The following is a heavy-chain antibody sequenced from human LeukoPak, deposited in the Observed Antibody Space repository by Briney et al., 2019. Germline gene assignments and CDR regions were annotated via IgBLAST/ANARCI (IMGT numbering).Heavy chain of an antibody. Sequence: ASETLSLTCTVSGGSISGYYWTWIRRPPGKGLEWIGYIYYTDNTNSHPSLKSRVTLSLDTSKRQFSLKLSSVTAADTAVYYCARAAWRGSNSRDAFDIWGQGTMVTVSS. D-gene: IGHD4-23*01. J-gene: IGHJ3*02. CDR2: IYYTDNT. CDR1: GGSISGYY. V-gene: IGHV4-59*12. CDR3: ARAAWRGSNSRDAFDI.